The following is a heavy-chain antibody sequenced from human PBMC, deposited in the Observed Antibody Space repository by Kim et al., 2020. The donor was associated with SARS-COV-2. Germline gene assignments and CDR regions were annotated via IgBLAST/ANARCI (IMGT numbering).Heavy chain of an antibody. V-gene: IGHV4-4*02. Sequence: SETLSLTCAVSGGSISSSNWWSWVRQPPGKGLEWLGEIYHSGSTNYNPSLKSRVTISVDKSKNQFSLKLGSVTAADTAVYYCARHESYYYDSSGYYDYWGQGTLVTVSS. CDR1: GGSISSSNW. CDR3: ARHESYYYDSSGYYDY. D-gene: IGHD3-22*01. CDR2: IYHSGST. J-gene: IGHJ4*02.